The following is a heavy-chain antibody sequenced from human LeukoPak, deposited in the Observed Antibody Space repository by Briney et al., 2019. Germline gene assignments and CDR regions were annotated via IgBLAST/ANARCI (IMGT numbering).Heavy chain of an antibody. J-gene: IGHJ4*01. CDR1: GFTFSSYW. CDR3: ARDGTAPGLYFDL. CDR2: IKQDGSEK. Sequence: GGSLRLSCAVSGFTFSSYWVNWVRQAPGKGLEWVASIKQDGSEKSYVDSVKGRFTISRDNAKNSLYLQMSSLRAEDTAVYYCARDGTAPGLYFDLWGQGTLVTVSS. D-gene: IGHD6-13*01. V-gene: IGHV3-7*01.